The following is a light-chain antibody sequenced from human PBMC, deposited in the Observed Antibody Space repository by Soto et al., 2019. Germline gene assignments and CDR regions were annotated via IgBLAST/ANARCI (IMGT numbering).Light chain of an antibody. V-gene: IGKV1-5*03. J-gene: IGKJ3*01. CDR1: QSISSW. Sequence: DIQMTQSPSTLSASVGDRVNITCRASQSISSWLAWYQQKPGKAPKLLIYRASDLQTGVPSRFSGSGSGTAFTRTISSLQTDDIATYYWQQDSSYFFTFGPGTKVDVK. CDR2: RAS. CDR3: QQDSSYFFT.